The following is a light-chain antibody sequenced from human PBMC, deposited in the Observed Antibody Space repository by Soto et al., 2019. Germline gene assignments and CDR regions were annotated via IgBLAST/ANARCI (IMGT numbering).Light chain of an antibody. CDR2: KAT. Sequence: DVQLTQSPCTLSASVGDRVTISCRASQSINNWLAWYQQRPGKAPKLLIYKATTLETGVPSRFSGSGSGTEFTLTISSLQPDDFATYYCQHYNNYSEAFGQGTKVDIK. CDR1: QSINNW. V-gene: IGKV1-5*03. J-gene: IGKJ1*01. CDR3: QHYNNYSEA.